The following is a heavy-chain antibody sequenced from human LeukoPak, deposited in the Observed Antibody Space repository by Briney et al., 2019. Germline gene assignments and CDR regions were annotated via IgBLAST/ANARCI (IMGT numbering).Heavy chain of an antibody. Sequence: TGVSLRLSCAASGFTFSTYAMSWVRQAPGKGLEWVSAISGSGGSTYYADSVKGRFTFSRDNSKNTLYLQMNSLRAEDTAIYYCAKDAWVSSSGWYDYWGQGTLVTVSS. CDR1: GFTFSTYA. CDR3: AKDAWVSSSGWYDY. J-gene: IGHJ4*02. D-gene: IGHD6-19*01. V-gene: IGHV3-23*01. CDR2: ISGSGGST.